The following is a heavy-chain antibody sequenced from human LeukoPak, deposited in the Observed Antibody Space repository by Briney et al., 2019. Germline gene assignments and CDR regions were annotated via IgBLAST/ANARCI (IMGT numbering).Heavy chain of an antibody. CDR3: ARSYPSSWYTIQY. CDR1: GFTFSGFA. D-gene: IGHD6-13*01. V-gene: IGHV3-33*01. J-gene: IGHJ4*02. Sequence: PGGSLRLSCAASGFTFSGFAMHWVRQAPGKGLEWMAVIYHDGSNAYYADSVKGRFTVSRDNSKSTLYLQMNSLGAEDTAIYYCARSYPSSWYTIQYWGQGTLVTVSS. CDR2: IYHDGSNA.